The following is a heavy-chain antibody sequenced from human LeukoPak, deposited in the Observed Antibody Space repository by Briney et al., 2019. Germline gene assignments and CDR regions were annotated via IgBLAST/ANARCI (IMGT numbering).Heavy chain of an antibody. CDR2: INPSGGTT. Sequence: GASVKVSCKASGYTFTSYYMHWVRQAPGQGLEWMGIINPSGGTTSYAQKFQGRVTMTRDTSTSTVYMELSSLRSEDTAVYYCARSQEGKSFGQYGMDVWGQGTTVTVSS. J-gene: IGHJ6*02. CDR3: ARSQEGKSFGQYGMDV. D-gene: IGHD3-10*01. CDR1: GYTFTSYY. V-gene: IGHV1-46*01.